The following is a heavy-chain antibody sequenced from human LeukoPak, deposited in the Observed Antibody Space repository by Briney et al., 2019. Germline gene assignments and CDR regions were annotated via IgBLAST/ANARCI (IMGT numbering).Heavy chain of an antibody. CDR2: ISSSGSTI. V-gene: IGHV3-48*03. CDR3: ARGTREMATIIRYYYYYMDV. Sequence: PGGSLRLSCAASGFTFSSYEMNWVRQAPGKGLEWVSYISSSGSTIYYADSVKGRFTISRDNAKNTLYLQMNSLRAEDTAVYYCARGTREMATIIRYYYYYMDVWGKGTTVTVSS. D-gene: IGHD5-24*01. CDR1: GFTFSSYE. J-gene: IGHJ6*03.